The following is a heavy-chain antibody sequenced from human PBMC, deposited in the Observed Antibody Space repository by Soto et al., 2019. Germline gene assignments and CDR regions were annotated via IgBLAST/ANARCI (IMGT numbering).Heavy chain of an antibody. V-gene: IGHV1-69*12. J-gene: IGHJ1*01. CDR2: IIPIFGTA. Sequence: QVQLVQSGAAVKKPGSSVKVSCKASGGTFSSYAISWVRQAPGHGLEWMGGIIPIFGTANYAQKFQGRVTITADESTSTAYMELSSLRSEDTAVYYCARDRGSSLTRGWFQHWGQGTLVTVSS. CDR1: GGTFSSYA. D-gene: IGHD6-13*01. CDR3: ARDRGSSLTRGWFQH.